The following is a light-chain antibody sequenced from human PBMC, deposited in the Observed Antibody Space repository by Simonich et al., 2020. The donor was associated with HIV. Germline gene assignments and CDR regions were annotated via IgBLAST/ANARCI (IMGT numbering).Light chain of an antibody. V-gene: IGKV1-NL1*01. Sequence: DIQMTQSPSSLSASVGDRVPITCRASQDIINSLAWYQQKPGQAPKLLLYAASRLQSGVPSRFSGSGSGTHYTLTISSLQPEDFATYYCQQYYNIPRTFGQGTNLEIK. CDR1: QDIINS. CDR3: QQYYNIPRT. J-gene: IGKJ2*01. CDR2: AAS.